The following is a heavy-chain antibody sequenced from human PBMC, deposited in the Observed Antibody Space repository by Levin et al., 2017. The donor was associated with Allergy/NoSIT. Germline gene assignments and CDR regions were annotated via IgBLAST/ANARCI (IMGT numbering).Heavy chain of an antibody. J-gene: IGHJ4*02. CDR3: ATMGIYTGKYFDY. CDR1: GFSFSYPY. CDR2: VRSKTDGGTT. V-gene: IGHV3-15*01. D-gene: IGHD3-10*01. Sequence: PGESLKISCAASGFSFSYPYMNWVRQAPGKGLEWVGRVRSKTDGGTTDYAAPVRGRFSISRDDSKHTLYLQMSSLRTEDTAIYYCATMGIYTGKYFDYWGQGTPVTVSS.